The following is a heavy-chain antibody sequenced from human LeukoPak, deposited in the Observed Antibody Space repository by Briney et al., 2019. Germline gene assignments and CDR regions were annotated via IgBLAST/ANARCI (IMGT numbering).Heavy chain of an antibody. Sequence: SETLSLTCTVSGGSISSSSYYWGWIRQPPGKGLEWIGSTYYSGSTYSNPSLKSRVTISVETSKNQFSLKLSSVTASDTAVYYCARHPAAVAGTGNFDYWGQGTLVTASS. V-gene: IGHV4-39*01. CDR2: TYYSGST. D-gene: IGHD6-19*01. CDR1: GGSISSSSYY. J-gene: IGHJ4*02. CDR3: ARHPAAVAGTGNFDY.